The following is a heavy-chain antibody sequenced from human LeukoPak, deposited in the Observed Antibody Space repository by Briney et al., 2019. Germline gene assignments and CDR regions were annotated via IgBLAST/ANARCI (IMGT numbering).Heavy chain of an antibody. CDR2: IYSGGST. J-gene: IGHJ4*02. Sequence: GGSLRLSCAASGFTVSSNYMSWVRQAPGKGLEWVSVIYSGGSTYYADSVKGRFTISRDNSKNTLYLQMNSLRAEDTAVYYRARWSYLPSDYWGQGTLVTVSS. V-gene: IGHV3-53*01. CDR1: GFTVSSNY. CDR3: ARWSYLPSDY.